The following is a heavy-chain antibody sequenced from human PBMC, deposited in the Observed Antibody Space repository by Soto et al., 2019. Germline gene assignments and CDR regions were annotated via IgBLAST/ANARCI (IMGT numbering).Heavy chain of an antibody. Sequence: QVQLQESGPGLVKPSQTLSLTCTVSGDSISSGDSYWSWIRQAPGKGLEWLGYISYIGSPYHNPSLKSRLSISVDPSNNQVSLELRSVTAADTAVYYCARDRMVRGVQPLDVWGQGTTVIVSS. CDR2: ISYIGSP. J-gene: IGHJ6*02. V-gene: IGHV4-30-4*08. D-gene: IGHD3-10*01. CDR1: GDSISSGDSY. CDR3: ARDRMVRGVQPLDV.